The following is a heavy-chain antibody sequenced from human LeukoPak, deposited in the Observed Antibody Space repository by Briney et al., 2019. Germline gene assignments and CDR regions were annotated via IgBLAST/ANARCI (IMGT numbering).Heavy chain of an antibody. Sequence: GGSLRLSCAASGFPFHIYWMSWVRQAPGKGLEWVANINQDGSEKYCVDSVKGQFTISRDNAKNSLYLQMNSLRAEDTAVYYCARVGAFGSYYGYWGQGTLVTVSS. CDR1: GFPFHIYW. CDR2: INQDGSEK. D-gene: IGHD1-26*01. CDR3: ARVGAFGSYYGY. J-gene: IGHJ4*02. V-gene: IGHV3-7*05.